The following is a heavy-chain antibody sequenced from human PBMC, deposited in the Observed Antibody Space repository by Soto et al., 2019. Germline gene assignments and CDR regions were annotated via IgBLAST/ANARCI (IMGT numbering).Heavy chain of an antibody. CDR1: GFTFSSYA. CDR2: ISYAGSNK. J-gene: IGHJ4*02. V-gene: IGHV3-30-3*01. D-gene: IGHD6-6*01. Sequence: QVQLVESAGGVVQPGRSLRLSCAASGFTFSSYAMQWLRQAPVKGREWVAVISYAGSNKYYADSVKGLFTISRDNSKNPLYLQMNSLRAEDTAVSYCARARPSFIAAPFDYCGQGTLVTVSS. CDR3: ARARPSFIAAPFDY.